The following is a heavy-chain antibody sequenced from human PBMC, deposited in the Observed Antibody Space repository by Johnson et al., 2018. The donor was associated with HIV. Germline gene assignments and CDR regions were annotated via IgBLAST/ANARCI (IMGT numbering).Heavy chain of an antibody. CDR1: GFTFSSYG. D-gene: IGHD2-15*01. V-gene: IGHV3-48*04. CDR3: ARARWYLGGGSCCAFDI. J-gene: IGHJ3*02. CDR2: ISSSGSTI. Sequence: VQLVESGGGVVQPGRSLRLSCAASGFTFSSYGMHWVRQAPGKGLEWVSYISSSGSTIYYADSVKGRFTISRDNAKNSLYLQMNSLRAEDTALYYCARARWYLGGGSCCAFDIWGQGTMVTVSS.